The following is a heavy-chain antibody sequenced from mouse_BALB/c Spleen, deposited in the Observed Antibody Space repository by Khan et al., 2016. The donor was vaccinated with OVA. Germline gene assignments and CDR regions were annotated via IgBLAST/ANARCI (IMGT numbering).Heavy chain of an antibody. CDR2: ISYSGNT. CDR1: GYSITTDYA. J-gene: IGHJ2*01. CDR3: ARVYGGGFDY. V-gene: IGHV3-2*02. D-gene: IGHD1-1*01. Sequence: EVQLQESGPGLVKPSQSLSLTCTVTGYSITTDYAWNWIRQFPGNRLEWMGFISYSGNTKYNPSLKSRISITRDTSKNQFFLQLKSVTTEDTARYYCARVYGGGFDYWGQGTTRTGSS.